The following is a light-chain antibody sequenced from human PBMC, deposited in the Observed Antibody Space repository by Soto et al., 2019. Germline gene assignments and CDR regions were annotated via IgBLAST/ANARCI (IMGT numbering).Light chain of an antibody. J-gene: IGLJ2*01. Sequence: QSALTQPPSASGSPGQSVTISCTGVSSDVGKYNFVSWYQQHPGKAPKLMIYDVTELPSGVPDRFSGSKSGNTASLTVSGLQAEDEADYYCTSYAGSSIPVVFGGGTKLTVI. CDR3: TSYAGSSIPVV. V-gene: IGLV2-8*01. CDR2: DVT. CDR1: SSDVGKYNF.